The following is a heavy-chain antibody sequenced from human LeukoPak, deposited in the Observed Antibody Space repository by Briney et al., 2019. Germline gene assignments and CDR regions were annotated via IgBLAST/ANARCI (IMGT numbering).Heavy chain of an antibody. CDR2: ISSSGSTI. D-gene: IGHD6-13*01. Sequence: GGSLRLSCAASGFTFSSYEMNWVRQAPGKGLEWVSYISSSGSTIYYADSVKGRFTISRDNAKNSLYLQMNSMRADDTAVYYCARDPDGYGDYWGQGTLVTVSS. CDR1: GFTFSSYE. CDR3: ARDPDGYGDY. J-gene: IGHJ4*02. V-gene: IGHV3-48*03.